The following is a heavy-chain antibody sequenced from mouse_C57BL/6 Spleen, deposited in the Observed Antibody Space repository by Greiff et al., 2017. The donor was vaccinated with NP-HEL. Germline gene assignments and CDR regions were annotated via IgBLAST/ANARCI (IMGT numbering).Heavy chain of an antibody. CDR1: GYTFTSYW. D-gene: IGHD2-4*01. CDR3: ARGGYYDYDGFAY. CDR2: IDPSDSET. Sequence: QVQLQQPGAELVRPGSSVKLSCKASGYTFTSYWMHWVKQRPIQGLEWIGNIDPSDSETHYNQKFKDKATLTVDKSSSTAYMQLSSLTSEDSAVYYCARGGYYDYDGFAYWGQGTLVTVSA. J-gene: IGHJ3*01. V-gene: IGHV1-52*01.